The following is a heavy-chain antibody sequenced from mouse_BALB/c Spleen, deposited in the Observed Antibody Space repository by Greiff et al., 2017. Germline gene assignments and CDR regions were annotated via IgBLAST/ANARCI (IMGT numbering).Heavy chain of an antibody. J-gene: IGHJ4*01. V-gene: IGHV5-17*02. CDR1: GFTFSSFG. CDR3: ASHLRGDAMNY. D-gene: IGHD1-1*01. CDR2: ISSGSSTI. Sequence: EVHLVESGGGLVQPGGSRKLSCAASGFTFSSFGMHWVRQAPEKGLEWVAYISSGSSTIYYADTVKGRFTISRDNPKNTLFLQMTSLRSEDTAMYYCASHLRGDAMNYWSQGTSVTVSS.